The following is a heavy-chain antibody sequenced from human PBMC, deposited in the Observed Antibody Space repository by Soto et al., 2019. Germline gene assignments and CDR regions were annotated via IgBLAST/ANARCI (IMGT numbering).Heavy chain of an antibody. CDR3: ARAHSDYYYYMDV. CDR1: GFTFSSYS. CDR2: ISSSSSYI. J-gene: IGHJ6*03. Sequence: GGSLRLSCAASGFTFSSYSMNWVRQAPGKGLEWVSSISSSSSYIYYADSVKGRFTISRDNAKNSMYLQMNSLRAEDTAVYYCARAHSDYYYYMDVWGKGPTVTVSS. D-gene: IGHD2-21*01. V-gene: IGHV3-21*01.